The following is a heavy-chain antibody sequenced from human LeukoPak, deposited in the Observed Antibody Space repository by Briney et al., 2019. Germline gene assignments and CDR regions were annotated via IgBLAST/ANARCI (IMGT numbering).Heavy chain of an antibody. CDR1: GYTFTSYY. J-gene: IGHJ4*02. V-gene: IGHV1-46*01. CDR3: ARETIVVVVAATLKFFDY. CDR2: INPSGGST. D-gene: IGHD2-15*01. Sequence: ASVKVSCKASGYTFTSYYMHWVRQAPGQGLEWMGIINPSGGSTSYAQEFQGRVTMTRDTSTSTVYMELSSLRSEDTAVYYCARETIVVVVAATLKFFDYWGQGTLVTVSS.